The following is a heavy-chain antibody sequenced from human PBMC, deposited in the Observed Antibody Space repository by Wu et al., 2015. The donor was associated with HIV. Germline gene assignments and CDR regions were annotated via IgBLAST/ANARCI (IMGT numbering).Heavy chain of an antibody. CDR1: GYTFSKSG. CDR2: IMGDSGNK. V-gene: IGHV1-18*01. J-gene: IGHJ4*02. Sequence: QVRLVQSGAEVKKPGASVKVSCKTYGYTFSKSGVSWIRQAPGQGLEYMGWIMGDSGNKNYAQKFQGRITMTIDTSTSTGYLEVGSLRSDDTAVYYCARYRPGIAAAAYYFDYWGQGTLVTVSS. CDR3: ARYRPGIAAAAYYFDY. D-gene: IGHD6-13*01.